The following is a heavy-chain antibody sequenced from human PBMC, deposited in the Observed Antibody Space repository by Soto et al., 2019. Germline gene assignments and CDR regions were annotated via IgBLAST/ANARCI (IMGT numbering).Heavy chain of an antibody. V-gene: IGHV3-23*01. CDR3: AKHLGFSYSYYFDY. D-gene: IGHD2-15*01. CDR2: ISGSGGST. CDR1: GFTFISYA. J-gene: IGHJ4*02. Sequence: GGSLRLSCAASGFTFISYAMIRCGHSAGKGLEWVSAISGSGGSTYYADSVKGRFTISRDNSKNTLYLQMNSLRAEDTAVYYCAKHLGFSYSYYFDYWGQGTLVTVS.